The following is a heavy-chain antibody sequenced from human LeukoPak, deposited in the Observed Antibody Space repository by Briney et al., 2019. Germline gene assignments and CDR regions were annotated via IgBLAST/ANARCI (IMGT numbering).Heavy chain of an antibody. D-gene: IGHD6-13*01. V-gene: IGHV3-33*01. CDR3: ARASWGGSSWFNPNH. Sequence: GGSLRLSCAASGFTFSSYGMHWVRQAPGKGLEWVAVIWYDGSNKYYADSVKGRFTISRDNSKNTLYLQMNSLRAEDTAVYYCARASWGGSSWFNPNHWGQGTLVTVSS. J-gene: IGHJ5*02. CDR1: GFTFSSYG. CDR2: IWYDGSNK.